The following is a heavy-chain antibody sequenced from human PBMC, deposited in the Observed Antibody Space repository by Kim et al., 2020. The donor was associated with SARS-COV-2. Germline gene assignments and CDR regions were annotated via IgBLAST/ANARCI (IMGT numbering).Heavy chain of an antibody. CDR3: ASDLWFGERHAFDI. V-gene: IGHV1-18*04. CDR1: GYTFTSYG. CDR2: ISAYNGNT. D-gene: IGHD3-10*01. J-gene: IGHJ3*02. Sequence: ASVKVSCKASGYTFTSYGISWVRQAPGQGLEWMGWISAYNGNTNYAQKLQGRVTMTTDTSTSTAYMELRSLRSDDTAVYYCASDLWFGERHAFDIWGQGTMVTVSS.